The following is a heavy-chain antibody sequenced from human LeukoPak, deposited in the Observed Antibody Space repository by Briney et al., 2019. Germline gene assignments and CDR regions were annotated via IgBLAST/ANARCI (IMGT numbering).Heavy chain of an antibody. V-gene: IGHV4-38-2*02. D-gene: IGHD3-10*01. CDR3: ARETPYGSGSYPFDY. CDR2: FYHGGST. CDR1: GYSISTGYY. Sequence: SETLSLTCTVSGYSISTGYYWDWIRQPPGKGLEWIGTFYHGGSTYYNPSLKSRVTISVDTSKKHFSLRLSSVTAADTAVYYCARETPYGSGSYPFDYWGQGILVTVSS. J-gene: IGHJ4*02.